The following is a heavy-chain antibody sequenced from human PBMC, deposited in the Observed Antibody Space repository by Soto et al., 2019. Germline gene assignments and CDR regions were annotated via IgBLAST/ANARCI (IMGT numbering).Heavy chain of an antibody. D-gene: IGHD4-17*01. CDR1: GFTFSSYG. Sequence: QVQLVESGGGVVQPGRSLRLSCAASGFTFSSYGMHWVRQAPGKGLEWVAVISYDGSNKYYADSVKGRFTISRDNSKHTLYLQMNSLRAEDTAVYYCAKPRWDYGDSMGLDAFDIWGQGTMVTVSS. J-gene: IGHJ3*02. V-gene: IGHV3-30*18. CDR2: ISYDGSNK. CDR3: AKPRWDYGDSMGLDAFDI.